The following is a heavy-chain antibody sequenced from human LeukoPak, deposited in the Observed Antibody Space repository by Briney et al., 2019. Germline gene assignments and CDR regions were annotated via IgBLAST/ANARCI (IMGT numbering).Heavy chain of an antibody. Sequence: AGSLRLACAAAAFTFKNDIMDWDRHAQGKGLEWVAVISKDESSIYYAASVKGRFTISRDISRNTLFMQMDSMRAEDTALYYCVRERDGFDVWGQGTMVTVSS. CDR1: AFTFKNDI. V-gene: IGHV3-30*04. J-gene: IGHJ3*01. CDR3: VRERDGFDV. CDR2: ISKDESSI.